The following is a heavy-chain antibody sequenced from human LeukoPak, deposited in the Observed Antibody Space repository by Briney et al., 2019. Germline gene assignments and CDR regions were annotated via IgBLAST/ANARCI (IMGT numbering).Heavy chain of an antibody. CDR3: ARAGYCSSTSCYWFDP. Sequence: ASVKVSCKASGYTFTGYYMHWVRQAPGQGLEWMGWINPNSGGTNYAQKFQGRVTMTRDTSINTAYMELSRLRSDDTAVYYCARAGYCSSTSCYWFDPWGQGTLVTVSS. V-gene: IGHV1-2*02. CDR2: INPNSGGT. CDR1: GYTFTGYY. J-gene: IGHJ5*02. D-gene: IGHD2-2*01.